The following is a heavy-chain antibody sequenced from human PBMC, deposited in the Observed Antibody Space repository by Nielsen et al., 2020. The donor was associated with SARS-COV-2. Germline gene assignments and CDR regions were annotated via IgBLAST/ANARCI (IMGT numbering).Heavy chain of an antibody. D-gene: IGHD5-18*01. Sequence: LRLSCTVSGYSISSGYYWGWIRQPPGKGLEWIGSIYHSGSTYYNPSLKSRVTISVDTSKNQFSLKLSSVTAADTAVYYCARVPLGIQLWFDYWGQGTLVTVSS. CDR2: IYHSGST. CDR1: GYSISSGYY. J-gene: IGHJ4*02. CDR3: ARVPLGIQLWFDY. V-gene: IGHV4-38-2*02.